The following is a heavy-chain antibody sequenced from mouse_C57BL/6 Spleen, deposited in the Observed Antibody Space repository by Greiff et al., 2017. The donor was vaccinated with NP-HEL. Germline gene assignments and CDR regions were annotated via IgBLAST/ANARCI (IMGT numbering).Heavy chain of an antibody. CDR3: ARITTAFDY. V-gene: IGHV1-69*01. CDR1: GYTFTSYW. D-gene: IGHD1-1*01. CDR2: IDPSDSYT. Sequence: QVQLQQSGAELVMPGASVKLSCKASGYTFTSYWMHWVKQRPGQGLEWIGEIDPSDSYTNYNQKFKGKSTLTVDKSSSTAYMQLSSLTSEDSAVYYCARITTAFDYWGQGTTLTVSS. J-gene: IGHJ2*01.